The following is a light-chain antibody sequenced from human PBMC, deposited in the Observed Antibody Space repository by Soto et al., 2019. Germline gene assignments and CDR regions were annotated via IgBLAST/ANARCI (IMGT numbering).Light chain of an antibody. CDR2: GAS. CDR3: QQRET. Sequence: EIVLTQSPGTLSLSPGERATLSCRASQTIKSTSLAWYQQRPGQAPSLLIYGASSRATGIPDKFSGSGPGTDFTLTISSLQPEDFATYYCQQRETFGPGTKVDIK. CDR1: QTIKSTS. V-gene: IGKV3-20*01. J-gene: IGKJ3*01.